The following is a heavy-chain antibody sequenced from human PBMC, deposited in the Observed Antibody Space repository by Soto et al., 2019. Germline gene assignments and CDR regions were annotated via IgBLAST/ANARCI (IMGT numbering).Heavy chain of an antibody. CDR2: IDYNGVT. CDR3: GKVLVGATGHTDSDT. D-gene: IGHD2-15*01. Sequence: QVQLQESGPGLVKPSETLSLTCTVSGGSIYRSGYYWGWIRQPPGRGLAWIGNIDYNGVTYSNPSLKSRVTISRDTSKNQFSLKLTSVTAADTALYYCGKVLVGATGHTDSDTWGPGTLVAVSS. V-gene: IGHV4-39*01. CDR1: GGSIYRSGYY. J-gene: IGHJ5*02.